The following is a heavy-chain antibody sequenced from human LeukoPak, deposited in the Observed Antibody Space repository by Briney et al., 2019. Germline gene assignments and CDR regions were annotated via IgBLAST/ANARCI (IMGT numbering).Heavy chain of an antibody. V-gene: IGHV4-39*01. J-gene: IGHJ6*02. CDR3: VRRLSYYFCVDV. Sequence: SETLSLTCTVSGVSISNDGYFWGWIRQPPGKGLEWIGSMSYGGDTYYSPALKSRLTISVDPPKNQFPLKLRSVTAADTAVYHCVRRLSYYFCVDVWGQGATVIVSS. CDR2: MSYGGDT. CDR1: GVSISNDGYF.